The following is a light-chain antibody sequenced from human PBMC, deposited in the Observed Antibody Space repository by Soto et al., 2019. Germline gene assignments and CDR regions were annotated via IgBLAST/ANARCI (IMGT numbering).Light chain of an antibody. J-gene: IGLJ2*01. CDR1: SSDVGGYNY. CDR2: DVS. V-gene: IGLV2-14*01. Sequence: ALTQPASVSGSPGQSITISCTGTSSDVGGYNYVSWYQQHPGKAPKLMIYDVSNRPSGVSNRFSGSKSGNTASLTISGLQAEDEADYYCSSYTSSSTSVVFGGGTKLTVL. CDR3: SSYTSSSTSVV.